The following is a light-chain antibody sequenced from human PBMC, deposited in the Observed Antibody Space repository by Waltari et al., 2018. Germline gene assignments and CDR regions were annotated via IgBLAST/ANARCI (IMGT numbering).Light chain of an antibody. CDR3: FSFVAANSFV. CDR2: GAT. V-gene: IGLV2-23*01. CDR1: SNDFGTYDL. J-gene: IGLJ1*01. Sequence: QSALTQPASVSGSPGQSITLSCTGTSNDFGTYDLVPWYQQRPGEAPKLLLYGATKRPSGVSNRFSGSKSGKTASLTISGLQTEDEADYYCFSFVAANSFVFGPGTKVTVL.